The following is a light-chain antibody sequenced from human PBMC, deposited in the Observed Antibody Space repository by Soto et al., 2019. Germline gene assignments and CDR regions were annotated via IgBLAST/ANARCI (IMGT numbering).Light chain of an antibody. CDR1: QSVRSW. V-gene: IGKV1-5*01. CDR2: DAS. Sequence: DIQMTQSPATLSASVGDRVTITCRSSQSVRSWLAWYQQKPGTAPKLLIFDASRLESGVPSRFSGSGSGTDFTLTITSLEPEDFAVYSCQQRSDWPITFGQGTRLEI. J-gene: IGKJ5*01. CDR3: QQRSDWPIT.